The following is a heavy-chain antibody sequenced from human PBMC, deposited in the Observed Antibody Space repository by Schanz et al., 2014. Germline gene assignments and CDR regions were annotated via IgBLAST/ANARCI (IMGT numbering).Heavy chain of an antibody. Sequence: DVQLLESGGGLVQPGESLRLSCAASGFTFTTYAMTWVRQAPGKGLEWVANISPTGSSTYYADSVKGRFTISRDNSKNTLYLQMNSLRAEDTAIYCCAKGAACYVSVNCPDHWGQGTLVTVSS. CDR2: ISPTGSST. CDR3: AKGAACYVSVNCPDH. J-gene: IGHJ4*02. D-gene: IGHD3-22*01. CDR1: GFTFTTYA. V-gene: IGHV3-23*01.